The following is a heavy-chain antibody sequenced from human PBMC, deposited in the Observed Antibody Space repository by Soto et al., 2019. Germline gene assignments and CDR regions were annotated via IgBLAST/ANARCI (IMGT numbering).Heavy chain of an antibody. CDR2: ISSSGST. Sequence: QVQLQESGPGLVKPSQTLSLTCTVSGGSFGSGNYYWSWIRQPPGKGLVWIGFISSSGSTYYNPSFKGRITISVDASKNQCSLNLSFVTAEDTAVYYCATMGTPAIRFYYFDCWGQGTLVTVSS. V-gene: IGHV4-30-4*01. J-gene: IGHJ4*02. D-gene: IGHD3-3*01. CDR1: GGSFGSGNYY. CDR3: ATMGTPAIRFYYFDC.